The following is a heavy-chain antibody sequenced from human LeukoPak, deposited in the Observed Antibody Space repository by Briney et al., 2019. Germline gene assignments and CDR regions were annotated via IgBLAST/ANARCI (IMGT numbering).Heavy chain of an antibody. CDR1: GFTFSSYG. Sequence: GRSLRLSCAASGFTFSSYGMHWVRQAPGKGLEWVAVIWYDGSNKYYADSVKGRFTISRDNSKNTLYLQTNSLRAEDTAVYYCARGPRRGDSSGYYYGVYWGQGTLVTVSS. D-gene: IGHD3-22*01. CDR2: IWYDGSNK. CDR3: ARGPRRGDSSGYYYGVY. V-gene: IGHV3-33*01. J-gene: IGHJ4*02.